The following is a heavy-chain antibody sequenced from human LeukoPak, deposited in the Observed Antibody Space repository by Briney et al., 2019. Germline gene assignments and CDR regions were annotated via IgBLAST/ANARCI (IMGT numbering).Heavy chain of an antibody. J-gene: IGHJ3*02. CDR1: GFTFRYSW. CDR3: AKVGNSGYDLGI. CDR2: IKEDGNEK. V-gene: IGHV3-7*05. Sequence: PGGSLRLSCAASGFTFRYSWMSWVRQAPGKGLEWVANIKEDGNEKDYVDSVKGRFTISRDNAKNSLYLQMNRLRAEDTAVYYCAKVGNSGYDLGIWGQGTMVTVSS. D-gene: IGHD5-12*01.